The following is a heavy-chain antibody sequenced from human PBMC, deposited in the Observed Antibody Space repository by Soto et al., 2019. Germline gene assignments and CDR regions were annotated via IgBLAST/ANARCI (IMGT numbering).Heavy chain of an antibody. Sequence: SETLSLTCAVYGGSFSGYYWSWIRQPPGKGLEWIGEINHSGSTNYNPSLKSRVTISVDTSKNQFSLKLSSVTAADTAVYYCAREGTTHNWFDPWGQGTLVTVSS. J-gene: IGHJ5*02. D-gene: IGHD1-1*01. CDR1: GGSFSGYY. CDR2: INHSGST. CDR3: AREGTTHNWFDP. V-gene: IGHV4-34*01.